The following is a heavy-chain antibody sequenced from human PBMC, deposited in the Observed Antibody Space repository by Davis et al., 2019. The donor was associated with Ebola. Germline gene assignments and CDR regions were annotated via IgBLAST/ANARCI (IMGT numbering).Heavy chain of an antibody. D-gene: IGHD6-6*01. CDR1: GYSFSDFY. J-gene: IGHJ5*01. CDR2: ISPGSGDT. V-gene: IGHV1-2*02. Sequence: ASVKVSCKASGYSFSDFYIHWVRQAPGQGLQWMGWISPGSGDTALSENFQGRVTLTRDTSINTVYMELRGLRSADTAVYFCSVGSSPWGQGTQVIVSS. CDR3: SVGSSP.